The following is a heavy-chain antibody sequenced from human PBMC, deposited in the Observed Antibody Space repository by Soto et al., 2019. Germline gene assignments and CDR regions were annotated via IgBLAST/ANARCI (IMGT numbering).Heavy chain of an antibody. CDR2: IYYSGSI. V-gene: IGHV4-39*01. CDR3: ARHVAYSYGSGSYSTER. D-gene: IGHD3-10*01. J-gene: IGHJ4*02. Sequence: LSLTCTVSGGSISSSSHYWGWIRQPPGKGLEWIGSIYYSGSIYYNPSLKSRVTISVDTSKNQFSLKLSSVTATDTAVYYCARHVAYSYGSGSYSTERWGQGTLVTVSS. CDR1: GGSISSSSHY.